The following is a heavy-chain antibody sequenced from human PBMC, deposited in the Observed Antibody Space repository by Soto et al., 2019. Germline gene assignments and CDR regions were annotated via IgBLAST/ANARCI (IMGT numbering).Heavy chain of an antibody. Sequence: PGGSLRLFCAASGFTFSNAWMSWVRQAPGKGLEWVGRIKSKTDGGTTDYAAPVKGRFTISRDDSKNTLYLQMNSLKSEDTALYYCTTGVGYYKRYFDYWGQGTLVTVSS. V-gene: IGHV3-15*01. D-gene: IGHD3-9*01. CDR3: TTGVGYYKRYFDY. CDR2: IKSKTDGGTT. J-gene: IGHJ4*02. CDR1: GFTFSNAW.